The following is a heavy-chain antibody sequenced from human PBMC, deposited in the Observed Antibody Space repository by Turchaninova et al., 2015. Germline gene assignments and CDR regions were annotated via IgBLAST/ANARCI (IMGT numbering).Heavy chain of an antibody. J-gene: IGHJ4*02. Sequence: QVQLQQWGAGLLKPSETLSLTCSVYGGSFSGYWWTWIRKAPGKGLEWMGEIKHDGSTNYNPSLKGRIIMSVDTSKNQFSLKRSSVTAADTAVYYCARSQPQDFWGQGTLVTVSS. V-gene: IGHV4-34*01. CDR3: ARSQPQDF. CDR1: GGSFSGYW. CDR2: IKHDGST.